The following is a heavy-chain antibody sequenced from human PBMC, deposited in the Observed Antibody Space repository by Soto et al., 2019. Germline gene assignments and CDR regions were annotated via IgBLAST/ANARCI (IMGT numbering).Heavy chain of an antibody. CDR3: ARSQGGSSSLAIYYYYYYGMDV. D-gene: IGHD2-15*01. Sequence: QVQLVQSGAEVKKPGSSVKVSCKAPGGTFSSYAISWVRQAPGQGLEWMGGVIPIFGTAKYAQKFQGRVTITADEYTSTGYMELRSLRSEDTAVYYCARSQGGSSSLAIYYYYYYGMDVWGQGTTVTVSS. CDR2: VIPIFGTA. CDR1: GGTFSSYA. J-gene: IGHJ6*02. V-gene: IGHV1-69*01.